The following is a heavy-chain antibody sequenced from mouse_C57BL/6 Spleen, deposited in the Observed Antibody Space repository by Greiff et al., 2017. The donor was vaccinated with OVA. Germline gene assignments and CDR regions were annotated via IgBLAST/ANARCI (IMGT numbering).Heavy chain of an antibody. V-gene: IGHV1-64*01. Sequence: QVQLQQPGAELVKPGASVKLSCKASGYTFTSYWMHWVKQRPGQGLEWIGMIHPNSGSTNYNEKFKSKATLTVDKSSSTAYMQLSSLTSEDSAVYYCAPITTVVATDWYFDVWGTGTTDTVSS. CDR2: IHPNSGST. CDR3: APITTVVATDWYFDV. D-gene: IGHD1-1*01. J-gene: IGHJ1*03. CDR1: GYTFTSYW.